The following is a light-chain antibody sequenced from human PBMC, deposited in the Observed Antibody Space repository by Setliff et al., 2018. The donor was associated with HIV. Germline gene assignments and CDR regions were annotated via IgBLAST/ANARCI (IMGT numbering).Light chain of an antibody. CDR1: SSDVGGYNY. V-gene: IGLV2-11*01. Sequence: QSALTQPPSVSGSPGQSVTISCTGTSSDVGGYNYVSWYQQHPGKAPKVLIYDVTKRPSGVPDRFSGSKSGNTASLTISGLQADDEADYYCSSYAGADAFDVFGTGTKVTVL. J-gene: IGLJ1*01. CDR3: SSYAGADAFDV. CDR2: DVT.